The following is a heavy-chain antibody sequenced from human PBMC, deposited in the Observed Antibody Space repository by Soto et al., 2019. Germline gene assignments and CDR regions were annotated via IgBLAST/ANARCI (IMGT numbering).Heavy chain of an antibody. CDR1: GFTFSSYG. CDR3: AKDQYGDYCYGMDV. J-gene: IGHJ6*02. CDR2: ISYDGSNK. D-gene: IGHD4-17*01. Sequence: QVQLVESGGGVVQPGRSLRLSCAASGFTFSSYGMHWVRQAPGKGLEWVAVISYDGSNKYYADSVKGRFTISRDNSKNTLYLQMNSLRAEDTAVYYCAKDQYGDYCYGMDVWGQGTTVTVSS. V-gene: IGHV3-30*18.